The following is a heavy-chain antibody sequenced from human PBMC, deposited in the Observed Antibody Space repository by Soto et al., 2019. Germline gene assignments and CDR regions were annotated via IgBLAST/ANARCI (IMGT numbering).Heavy chain of an antibody. V-gene: IGHV4-39*01. CDR3: ARRGTCSGSPSCGMDV. CDR2: IYYSGST. CDR1: VGSMSSSNYY. Sequence: SLTCTVSVGSMSSSNYYWGWIRQPPGKGLEWIGSIYYSGSTYYNPSLKSRVTISVDTSKKQFSLKLSSVIAADTAVYYCARRGTCSGSPSCGMDVWGQGTTVTVSS. J-gene: IGHJ6*02. D-gene: IGHD3-10*02.